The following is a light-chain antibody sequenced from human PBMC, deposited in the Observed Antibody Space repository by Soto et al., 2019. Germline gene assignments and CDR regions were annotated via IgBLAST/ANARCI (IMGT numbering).Light chain of an antibody. V-gene: IGKV3-20*01. J-gene: IGKJ1*01. Sequence: EIVLTQSPGTLSLSPGERATLSCRASQSVSSSNLAWYQQKRGQSPRLLIYGASSRATGIPDRFSGSGSGPDFTLTISRLEPEDFAVYFCQYYGSSPWTFGQGTKVDIK. CDR2: GAS. CDR1: QSVSSSN. CDR3: QYYGSSPWT.